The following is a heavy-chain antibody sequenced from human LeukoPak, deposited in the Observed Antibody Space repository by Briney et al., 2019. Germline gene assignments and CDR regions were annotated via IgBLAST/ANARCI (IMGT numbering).Heavy chain of an antibody. Sequence: PSETLSLTCTVSGGSVSSGSYYWSWIRQPPGKGLEWIGYIYYSGSTNYNPSLKSRVTISVDTSKNQFSLKLSSVTAADTAVYYCARRLSVAAGYFDYWGQGTLVTVPS. V-gene: IGHV4-61*01. CDR2: IYYSGST. CDR1: GGSVSSGSYY. J-gene: IGHJ4*02. CDR3: ARRLSVAAGYFDY. D-gene: IGHD6-13*01.